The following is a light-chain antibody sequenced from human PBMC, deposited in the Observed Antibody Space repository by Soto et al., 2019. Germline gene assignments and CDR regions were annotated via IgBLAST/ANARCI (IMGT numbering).Light chain of an antibody. V-gene: IGLV2-14*01. CDR1: SSDVGGYNY. J-gene: IGLJ1*01. Sequence: QLVLTQPASVSGSPGQSITISCTGTSSDVGGYNYVSWYQQHPGKAPKLMIYEVSNQPSGVSNRFSGSKSGNTASLTISGLQAEDEADYYCSSYTSSSTMVFGTGTKLTVL. CDR3: SSYTSSSTMV. CDR2: EVS.